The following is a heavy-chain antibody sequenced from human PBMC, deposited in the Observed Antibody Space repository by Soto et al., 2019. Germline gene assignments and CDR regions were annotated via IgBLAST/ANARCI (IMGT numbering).Heavy chain of an antibody. CDR2: IIPIFGTA. Sequence: QVQLVQSGAEVKKPGSSVKVSCKASGGTFSSYAISWVRQAPGQGLEWMGGIIPIFGTANYAQKFQGRVTITADDSTSTAYMELSSLRSEDTAVYYCARDPITMVRGVPGGYYGMDVWGQGTTVTVSS. J-gene: IGHJ6*02. CDR1: GGTFSSYA. V-gene: IGHV1-69*01. CDR3: ARDPITMVRGVPGGYYGMDV. D-gene: IGHD3-10*01.